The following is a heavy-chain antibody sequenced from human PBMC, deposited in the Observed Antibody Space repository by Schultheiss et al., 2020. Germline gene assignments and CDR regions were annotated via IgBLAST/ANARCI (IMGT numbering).Heavy chain of an antibody. Sequence: GESLKISCKGSGYSFSSYWIGWVRQMPGKGLEWMGIIYPGDSRATYSPSFQGQVTISVDRSITTASLQWSSLKASDTAIYYCARQDGDGLYYFDFWGQGTVVTVSS. CDR1: GYSFSSYW. CDR2: IYPGDSRA. J-gene: IGHJ4*02. V-gene: IGHV5-51*01. CDR3: ARQDGDGLYYFDF.